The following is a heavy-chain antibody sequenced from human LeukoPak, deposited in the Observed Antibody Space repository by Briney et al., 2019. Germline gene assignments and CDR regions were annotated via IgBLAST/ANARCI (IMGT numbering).Heavy chain of an antibody. V-gene: IGHV3-21*01. Sequence: GGSLSLSCVASGFIFSSYSMNWVRQAPGKGLEWVSSISSSSSYIYYADSVKGRFTISRDNAKNSLYLQMNSLRAEDTAVYYCATGDYGAFDIWGQGTMVTVSS. CDR3: ATGDYGAFDI. D-gene: IGHD4-17*01. J-gene: IGHJ3*02. CDR1: GFIFSSYS. CDR2: ISSSSSYI.